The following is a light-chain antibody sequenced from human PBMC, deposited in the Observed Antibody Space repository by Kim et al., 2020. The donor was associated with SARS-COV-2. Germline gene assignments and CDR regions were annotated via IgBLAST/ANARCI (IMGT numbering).Light chain of an antibody. CDR3: SSYTTSSTLV. CDR2: DVS. CDR1: SSDVGGYNS. Sequence: QSALTQPASVSGSPGQPITISCTGTSSDVGGYNSVSWYQQHPGTAPKLMIYDVSERPSGVSNRFSGSKSGHTASLTISGLQSEDEADYYCSSYTTSSTLVFGGGTQLTVL. J-gene: IGLJ2*01. V-gene: IGLV2-14*03.